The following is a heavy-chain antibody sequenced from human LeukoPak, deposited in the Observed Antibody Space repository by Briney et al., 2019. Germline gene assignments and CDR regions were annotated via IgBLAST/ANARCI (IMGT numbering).Heavy chain of an antibody. CDR3: ARQTGSGLFILP. CDR2: IYYSGST. Sequence: KTSETLSLTCTVSGGSISSSSYYWGWIRQPPGKGLEWIGYIYYSGSTNYNPSLKSRVTISVDTSKDRFSLKLTSVTAADTAVYYCARQTGSGLFILPGGQGTLVTVSS. J-gene: IGHJ4*02. CDR1: GGSISSSSYY. V-gene: IGHV4-39*01. D-gene: IGHD3/OR15-3a*01.